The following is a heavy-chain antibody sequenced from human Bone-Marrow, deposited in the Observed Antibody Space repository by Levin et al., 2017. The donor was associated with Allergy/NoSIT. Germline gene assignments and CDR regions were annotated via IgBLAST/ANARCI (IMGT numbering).Heavy chain of an antibody. D-gene: IGHD2-15*01. J-gene: IGHJ4*02. CDR2: IDPSDSYT. CDR1: GYSFTSYW. CDR3: ARHRGGYCSGGSCYSDY. V-gene: IGHV5-10-1*01. Sequence: GESLKISCKGSGYSFTSYWISWVRQMPGKGLEWMGRIDPSDSYTNYSPSFQGHVTISADKSISTAYLQWSSLKASDTAMYYCARHRGGYCSGGSCYSDYWGQGTLVTVSS.